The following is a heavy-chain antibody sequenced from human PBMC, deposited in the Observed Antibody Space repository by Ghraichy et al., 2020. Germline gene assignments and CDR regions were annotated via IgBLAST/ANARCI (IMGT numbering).Heavy chain of an antibody. Sequence: SETLSLTCTVSGGSISSSSYYWGWIRQPPGKGLEWIGSIYYSGSTYYNPSLKSRVTISVDTSKNQFSLKLSSVTAADTAVYYCARLGRVGATPHWGQGTLVTVSS. D-gene: IGHD1-26*01. V-gene: IGHV4-39*01. CDR3: ARLGRVGATPH. CDR2: IYYSGST. CDR1: GGSISSSSYY. J-gene: IGHJ4*02.